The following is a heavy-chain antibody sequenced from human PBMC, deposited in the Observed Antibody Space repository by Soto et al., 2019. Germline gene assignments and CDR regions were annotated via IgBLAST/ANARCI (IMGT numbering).Heavy chain of an antibody. CDR1: GGSISSYY. V-gene: IGHV4-59*01. CDR2: IYHSGST. Sequence: SETLSLTCTVSGGSISSYYWSWIRQPPGKGLEWIGYIYHSGSTNYNPSLKSRVTISVDTSKNQFPLKLSSVTAADTAVYYCARSPPFYDYVWGSYRIQNWFDPWGQGTLVTVSS. CDR3: ARSPPFYDYVWGSYRIQNWFDP. J-gene: IGHJ5*02. D-gene: IGHD3-16*02.